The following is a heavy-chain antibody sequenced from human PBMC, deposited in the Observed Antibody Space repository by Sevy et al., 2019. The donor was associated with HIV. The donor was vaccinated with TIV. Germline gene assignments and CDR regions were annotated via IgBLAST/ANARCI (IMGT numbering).Heavy chain of an antibody. Sequence: GGSLRLSCAASGFTFSSYSMNWVRQAPGKVLEWVSSISSSSSYIYYADSVKGRFTISRDNAKNSLYLQMNSLRAEDTAVYYCARLGYCSSTSCRHAFDIWGQGTMVTVSS. J-gene: IGHJ3*02. CDR3: ARLGYCSSTSCRHAFDI. CDR2: ISSSSSYI. CDR1: GFTFSSYS. V-gene: IGHV3-21*01. D-gene: IGHD2-2*01.